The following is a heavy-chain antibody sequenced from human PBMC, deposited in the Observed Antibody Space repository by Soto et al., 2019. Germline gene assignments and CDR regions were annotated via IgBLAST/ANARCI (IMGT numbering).Heavy chain of an antibody. Sequence: PSETLSLTCTVSGGSISSSSYYWGWIRQPPGKGLEGIGSIYYSGSTYYNPSLKSRVTISVDTSKNQFSLKLSSVTAADTAVYYCARGRVIAVGGTGWFDPWGQGTLVTVSS. CDR3: ARGRVIAVGGTGWFDP. CDR2: IYYSGST. J-gene: IGHJ5*02. V-gene: IGHV4-39*01. D-gene: IGHD6-19*01. CDR1: GGSISSSSYY.